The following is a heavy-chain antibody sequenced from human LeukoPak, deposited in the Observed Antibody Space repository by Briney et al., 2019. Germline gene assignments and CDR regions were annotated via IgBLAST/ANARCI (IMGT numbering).Heavy chain of an antibody. CDR2: ISYDGSNK. V-gene: IGHV3-30*18. Sequence: PGRSLRLSCAASGFTFSSYGMHWVRQAPGKGLEWVAVISYDGSNKYYADSVKGRFTISRDNSKNTLYLQMNSLRAEDTAVYYCAKDAGYSSGWSPLGYWGQGTLVTVSS. CDR1: GFTFSSYG. J-gene: IGHJ4*02. D-gene: IGHD6-19*01. CDR3: AKDAGYSSGWSPLGY.